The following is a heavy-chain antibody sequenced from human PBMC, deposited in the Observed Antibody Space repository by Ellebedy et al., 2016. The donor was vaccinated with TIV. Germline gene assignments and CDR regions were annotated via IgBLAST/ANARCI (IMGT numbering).Heavy chain of an antibody. J-gene: IGHJ2*01. CDR1: GGTFSSYA. CDR3: ATDRAPDGRNWCIDL. V-gene: IGHV1-69*13. CDR2: VIPIFGTA. Sequence: AASVKVSCKASGGTFSSYAISWVRQAPGQGLEWMGGVIPIFGTAKDAQKFKGRVTINADESTRTAYMELSSLRSEDTAVYYCATDRAPDGRNWCIDLWGRGTRVTVSS. D-gene: IGHD1-1*01.